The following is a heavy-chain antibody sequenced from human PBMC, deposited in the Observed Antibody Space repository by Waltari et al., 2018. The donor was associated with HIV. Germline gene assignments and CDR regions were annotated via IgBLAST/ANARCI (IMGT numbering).Heavy chain of an antibody. D-gene: IGHD4-17*01. CDR2: IYTSGST. CDR1: GGSISSYY. Sequence: QVQLQESGPGLVKPSETLSLTCPVSGGSISSYYWSGIRQPAGKGLEWIGRIYTSGSTNYNPSLKSRVTMSVDTSKNQFSLKLSSVTAADTAVYYCARDHGYGDSYYFDYWGQGTLVTVSS. CDR3: ARDHGYGDSYYFDY. J-gene: IGHJ4*02. V-gene: IGHV4-4*07.